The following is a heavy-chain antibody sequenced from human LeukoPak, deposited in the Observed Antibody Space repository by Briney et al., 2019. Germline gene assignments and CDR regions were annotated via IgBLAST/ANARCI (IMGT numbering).Heavy chain of an antibody. Sequence: GGSLRLSCGASAFTFSNYAMSWVRQAPGKGLEWVSAISSGGGAPYYADSVKGRFVMSRDNSKNTLYLQMNSLRAEDTAVYYCAKASDTVTTDRALDYWGQGTLVTVSS. V-gene: IGHV3-23*01. J-gene: IGHJ4*01. CDR3: AKASDTVTTDRALDY. CDR1: AFTFSNYA. CDR2: ISSGGGAP. D-gene: IGHD4-17*01.